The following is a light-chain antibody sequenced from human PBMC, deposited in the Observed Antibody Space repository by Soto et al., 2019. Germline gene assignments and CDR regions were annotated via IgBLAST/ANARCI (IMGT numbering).Light chain of an antibody. J-gene: IGLJ1*01. V-gene: IGLV2-8*01. CDR1: SSDVGGYNY. Sequence: QSVRTQPPSASGSPGQSVTISCTGTSSDVGGYNYVYWYRQHPGKAPKLMIYEVTKRPSGVPDRFSGSKSGNTASLTVSGLQAEDEADYYCSSYADSNSYVFGTGTKVTVL. CDR3: SSYADSNSYV. CDR2: EVT.